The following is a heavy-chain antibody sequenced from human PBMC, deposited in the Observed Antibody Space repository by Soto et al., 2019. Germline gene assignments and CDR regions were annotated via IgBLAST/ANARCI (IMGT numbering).Heavy chain of an antibody. CDR3: AREDRGYDFSSYLDGTAV. D-gene: IGHD5-12*01. J-gene: IGHJ6*02. Sequence: GASVKVSCKASGYTFTSYGISWVRQAPGQGLEWMGWISAYNGNTNYAQKLQGRVTMTTDTSTSTAYMELRSLRSDDTAVYYCAREDRGYDFSSYLDGTAVWGQGTTVTVSS. CDR1: GYTFTSYG. V-gene: IGHV1-18*01. CDR2: ISAYNGNT.